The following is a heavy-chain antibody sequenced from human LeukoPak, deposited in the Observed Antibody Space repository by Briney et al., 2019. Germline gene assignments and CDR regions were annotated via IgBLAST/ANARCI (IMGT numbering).Heavy chain of an antibody. CDR1: GYTFTGYY. CDR3: ARVPKREVVANFDP. V-gene: IGHV1-2*02. CDR2: INPNSGGT. D-gene: IGHD2-15*01. J-gene: IGHJ5*02. Sequence: ASVKVSCKASGYTFTGYYMHWVRQAPGQGLEWMGWINPNSGGTNYAQKFQCRVTMTRDTSISTAYMELSRLRSDDTAVYYCARVPKREVVANFDPWGQGTLVTVSS.